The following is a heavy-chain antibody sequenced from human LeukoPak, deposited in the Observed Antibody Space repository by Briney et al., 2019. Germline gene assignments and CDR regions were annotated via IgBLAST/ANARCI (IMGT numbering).Heavy chain of an antibody. CDR1: GFTFSSYG. Sequence: GGSLRLSCAASGFTFSSYGMHWVRQAPGKGLEWVAVISYDGSNKYYADSVKGRFTISRDNSKNTLYLQMNSLRAEDTAVYYCEGRRSSWSQRDYWGQGTLVTVSS. J-gene: IGHJ4*02. CDR2: ISYDGSNK. D-gene: IGHD6-13*01. V-gene: IGHV3-30*03. CDR3: EGRRSSWSQRDY.